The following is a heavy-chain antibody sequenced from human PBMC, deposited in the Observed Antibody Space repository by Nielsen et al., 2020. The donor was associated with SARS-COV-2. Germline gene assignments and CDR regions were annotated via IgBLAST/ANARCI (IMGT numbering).Heavy chain of an antibody. CDR2: IIPILGIA. CDR1: GGTFSSYA. V-gene: IGHV1-69*04. Sequence: SVKVSCKASGGTFSSYAISWVRQAPGQGLEWMGRIIPILGIANYAQKFQGRVTITADQSTSTAYMELSSLRSEDTAVYYCARDRYYDSSGYYSYSFDWYFELWGRGTLVTVSS. D-gene: IGHD3-22*01. CDR3: ARDRYYDSSGYYSYSFDWYFEL. J-gene: IGHJ2*01.